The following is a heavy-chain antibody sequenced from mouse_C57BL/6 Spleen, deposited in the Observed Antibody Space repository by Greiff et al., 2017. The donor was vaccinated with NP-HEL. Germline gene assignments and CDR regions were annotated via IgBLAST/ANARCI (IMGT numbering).Heavy chain of an antibody. D-gene: IGHD1-1*01. CDR3: ARFPITTVVAYWYFDV. Sequence: VQLQQSGAELVKPGASVKLSCKASGYTFTSYWMHWVKQRPGQGLEWIGMIHPNSGSTNYNEKFKSKATLTVDKSSSTAYMQLSSLTSEDSAVYYCARFPITTVVAYWYFDVWGTGTTVTVSS. CDR2: IHPNSGST. CDR1: GYTFTSYW. V-gene: IGHV1-64*01. J-gene: IGHJ1*03.